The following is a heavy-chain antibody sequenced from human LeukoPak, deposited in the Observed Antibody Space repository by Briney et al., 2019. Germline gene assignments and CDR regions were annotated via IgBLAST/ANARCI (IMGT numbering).Heavy chain of an antibody. CDR3: ASLGITALDY. J-gene: IGHJ4*02. CDR1: GYSISSGYY. V-gene: IGHV4-38-2*01. Sequence: PSETLSLTCAVSGYSISSGYYWGWIRQPPGKGLEWIGSIYQSGSTYYNPSLKSRVTISVDTSKNQFSLKLSSVTAADTAVYYCASLGITALDYWGQGTLVTVSS. D-gene: IGHD3-16*01. CDR2: IYQSGST.